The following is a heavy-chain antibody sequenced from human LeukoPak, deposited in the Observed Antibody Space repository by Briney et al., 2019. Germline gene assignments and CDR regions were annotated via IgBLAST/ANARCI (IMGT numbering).Heavy chain of an antibody. V-gene: IGHV3-23*01. D-gene: IGHD3-10*01. CDR2: ISGSGGST. Sequence: GGSLRLSCAASGFTFSSYAMSWVRQAPGKGLEWVSGISGSGGSTYYGESVKGRFTISRDNSKNTLYLRVNSLRAEDTAVYYCAKAGRPVSKYYFDYWGQGTLVTVSS. CDR3: AKAGRPVSKYYFDY. J-gene: IGHJ4*02. CDR1: GFTFSSYA.